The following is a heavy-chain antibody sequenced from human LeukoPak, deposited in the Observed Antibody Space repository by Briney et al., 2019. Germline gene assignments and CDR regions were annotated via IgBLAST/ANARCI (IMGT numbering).Heavy chain of an antibody. CDR3: TRAVGGGVPMVYAISNWFDP. V-gene: IGHV3-49*04. J-gene: IGHJ5*02. CDR2: IRSKAYGGTT. D-gene: IGHD2-8*01. CDR1: GFTFGDYA. Sequence: GGSLRLSCTASGFTFGDYAMSWVRQAPGKGLEWVSFIRSKAYGGTTEYAASVKGRFTISGDDSKSIAYLQMNSLKTEDTAVYYCTRAVGGGVPMVYAISNWFDPWGQGTLVTVSS.